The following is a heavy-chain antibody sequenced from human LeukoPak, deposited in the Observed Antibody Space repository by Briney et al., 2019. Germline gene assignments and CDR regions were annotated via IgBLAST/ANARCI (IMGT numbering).Heavy chain of an antibody. CDR3: AREERYGDYVAY. CDR1: GFTFSSYG. D-gene: IGHD4-17*01. J-gene: IGHJ4*02. CDR2: IWYDGSNK. V-gene: IGHV3-33*01. Sequence: GRSLRLSCAASGFTFSSYGMHWVRQAPGKGLEWVAVIWYDGSNKYYADSVKGRFTISRDNSKNTLYLQMNSLRAEDTAVYYCAREERYGDYVAYWGQGTLVTVSS.